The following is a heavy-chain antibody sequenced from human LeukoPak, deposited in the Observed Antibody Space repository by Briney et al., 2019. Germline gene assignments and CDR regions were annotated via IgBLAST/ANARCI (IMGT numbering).Heavy chain of an antibody. Sequence: GGSLRLSCAASGFTVSSNYMSWVRQAPGKGLQWVANIKQDGSEKYYVDSVKGRFTISRDNAKNSLYLQINSLRAEDTAVYYCARKGYSYGAFDYWGQGTLVTVSS. V-gene: IGHV3-7*05. CDR1: GFTVSSNY. D-gene: IGHD5-18*01. J-gene: IGHJ4*02. CDR3: ARKGYSYGAFDY. CDR2: IKQDGSEK.